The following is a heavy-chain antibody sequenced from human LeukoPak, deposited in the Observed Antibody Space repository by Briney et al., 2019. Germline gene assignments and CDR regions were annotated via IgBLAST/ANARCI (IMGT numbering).Heavy chain of an antibody. CDR3: ARDPSSSSGSGYYFDY. D-gene: IGHD3-22*01. V-gene: IGHV4-31*03. CDR1: GGSISSGGYY. CDR2: IYYSGST. J-gene: IGHJ4*02. Sequence: TSETLSLTCTVSGGSISSGGYYWSWIRQHPGKGLEWIGYIYYSGSTYYNPSLKSRATISVDTSKNQFSLKLSSVTAADTAVYYCARDPSSSSGSGYYFDYWGQGTLVTVSS.